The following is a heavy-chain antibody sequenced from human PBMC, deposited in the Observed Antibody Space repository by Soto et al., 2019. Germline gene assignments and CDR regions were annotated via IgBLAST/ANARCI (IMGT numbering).Heavy chain of an antibody. CDR3: ARRGTDYHFWSGYYTTLDY. CDR2: INQSGST. D-gene: IGHD3-3*01. V-gene: IGHV4-34*01. CDR1: GGPFSGYY. J-gene: IGHJ4*02. Sequence: SETLSLTCAVYGGPFSGYYWSWIRQPPGKGLEWIGKINQSGSTNYNPSLKSRVTISVDTSKNQFSLKLSSVTAADTAVYYCARRGTDYHFWSGYYTTLDYWGQGSLVT.